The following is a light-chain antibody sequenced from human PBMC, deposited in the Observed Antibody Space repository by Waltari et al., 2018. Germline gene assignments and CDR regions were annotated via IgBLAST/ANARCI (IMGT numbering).Light chain of an antibody. V-gene: IGLV3-19*01. CDR1: SLRSYS. CDR3: HSRDASGVGGA. CDR2: DKN. J-gene: IGLJ2*01. Sequence: TQDPAVSVALGQTVSLPFQGDSLRSYSASWYQQRPGQAPILVMYDKNSRPSGVPDRFSASSSDNTASLTITGAQAEDEAYYYCHSRDASGVGGAFGGGTKLTVL.